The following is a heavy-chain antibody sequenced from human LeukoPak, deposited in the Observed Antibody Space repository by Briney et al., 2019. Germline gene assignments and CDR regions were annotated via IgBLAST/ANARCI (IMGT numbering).Heavy chain of an antibody. D-gene: IGHD1-26*01. J-gene: IGHJ3*02. CDR1: GYTFTGYY. CDR2: INPNSGGT. CDR3: ARCPSGYDDFDI. Sequence: ASVKVSRKASGYTFTGYYMHWVRQAPGQGLEWMGWINPNSGGTNYAQKFQGRVTMTRDTSISTAYMELSRLRSDDTAVYYCARCPSGYDDFDIWGQGTMVTVSS. V-gene: IGHV1-2*02.